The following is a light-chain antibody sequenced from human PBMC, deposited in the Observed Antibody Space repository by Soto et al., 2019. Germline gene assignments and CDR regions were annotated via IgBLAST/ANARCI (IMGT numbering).Light chain of an antibody. J-gene: IGKJ1*01. CDR1: QDISHY. CDR3: QQAYTFPRT. Sequence: DIQVTQSLSSVSASVGDRVTITCRASQDISHYLAWYQQKPGKAPKLLIYGASSLQSGVPSRFSGSGSGTDFTLTISSLQPEDFATFYCQQAYTFPRTFGQGTKVEIQ. CDR2: GAS. V-gene: IGKV1D-12*01.